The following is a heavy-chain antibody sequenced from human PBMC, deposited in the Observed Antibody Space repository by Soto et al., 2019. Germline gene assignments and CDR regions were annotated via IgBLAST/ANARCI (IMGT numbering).Heavy chain of an antibody. CDR1: GYTFTSYG. J-gene: IGHJ6*02. D-gene: IGHD2-15*01. CDR3: ATAVDRQWTQAAYYGMDV. Sequence: QVQLVQSGAEVKKPGASVKVSCKASGYTFTSYGISWVRQAPGQGLEWMGWISAYNGNTNYAQKLQGRVTMTTDTXTXTDXMELRSLRSDDTAAYYCATAVDRQWTQAAYYGMDVWGQGTTVTVSS. CDR2: ISAYNGNT. V-gene: IGHV1-18*01.